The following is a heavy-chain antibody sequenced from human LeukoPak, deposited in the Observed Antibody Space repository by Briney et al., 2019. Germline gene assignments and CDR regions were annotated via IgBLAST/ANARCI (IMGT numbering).Heavy chain of an antibody. CDR1: GYTLTELS. D-gene: IGHD3-10*01. CDR3: TIISSDYYYGMDV. V-gene: IGHV1-24*01. CDR2: FDPEDGET. J-gene: IGHJ6*04. Sequence: ASVKVSFKVSGYTLTELSMHWVGQAPGKGGEWMGGFDPEDGETIYAQKFQGRVTMTEDTSTDTAYMELSSLRSEDTAVYYCTIISSDYYYGMDVWGKGTTVTVSS.